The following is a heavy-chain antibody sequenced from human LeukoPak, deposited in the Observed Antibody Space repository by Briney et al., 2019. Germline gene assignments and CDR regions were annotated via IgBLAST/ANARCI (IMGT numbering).Heavy chain of an antibody. D-gene: IGHD2-15*01. CDR1: GFTFDDYA. V-gene: IGHV3-23*01. CDR3: AKDGGRYCSGGSCPEGFDY. Sequence: GGSLRLSCAASGFTFDDYAMSWVRQAPGKGLEWVSAISGSGGSTYYADSVKGRFTISRDNSKNTLYLQMNSLRAEDTAVYYCAKDGGRYCSGGSCPEGFDYWGQGTLVTVSS. CDR2: ISGSGGST. J-gene: IGHJ4*02.